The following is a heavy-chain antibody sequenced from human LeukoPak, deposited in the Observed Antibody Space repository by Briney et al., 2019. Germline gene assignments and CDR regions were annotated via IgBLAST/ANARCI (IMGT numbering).Heavy chain of an antibody. J-gene: IGHJ6*03. Sequence: GGSLRLSCAASGFTFSSYEMNWVRQAPGKGLEWVANIKQDGSEKYYVDSVKGRFTISRDNAKNSLYLQMNSLRAEDTAVYYCARDSYSSSSSYYYYMDVWGKGTTVTVSS. D-gene: IGHD6-6*01. V-gene: IGHV3-7*01. CDR3: ARDSYSSSSSYYYYMDV. CDR1: GFTFSSYE. CDR2: IKQDGSEK.